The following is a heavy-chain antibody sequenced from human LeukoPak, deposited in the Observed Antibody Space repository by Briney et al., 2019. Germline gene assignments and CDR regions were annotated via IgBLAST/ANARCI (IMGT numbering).Heavy chain of an antibody. CDR2: IKEDGSEK. J-gene: IGHJ4*02. CDR3: ARSRTAYYNVYADF. Sequence: GGSLRLSCVASGFTFSSYWMSWFRQAPGKGLEWVANIKEDGSEKYYADYVKGRFTISRDNAKNSLSLQMSSLRDEDTAVFYCARSRTAYYNVYADFWGQGALVTVSS. CDR1: GFTFSSYW. V-gene: IGHV3-7*01. D-gene: IGHD1-26*01.